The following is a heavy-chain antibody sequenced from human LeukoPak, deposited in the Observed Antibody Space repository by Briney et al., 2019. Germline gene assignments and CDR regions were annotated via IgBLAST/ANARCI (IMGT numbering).Heavy chain of an antibody. V-gene: IGHV5-51*01. CDR1: GYNFNNYW. Sequence: GESLKISCKASGYNFNNYWIAWVRQMPGKGLEWMGIIYPGDSDTRYSPSFQGQVTISADKSISTAYLQWSSLKASDTAMYYCARAAADPTDAFDIWGQGTMVTVSS. CDR2: IYPGDSDT. CDR3: ARAAADPTDAFDI. D-gene: IGHD6-13*01. J-gene: IGHJ3*02.